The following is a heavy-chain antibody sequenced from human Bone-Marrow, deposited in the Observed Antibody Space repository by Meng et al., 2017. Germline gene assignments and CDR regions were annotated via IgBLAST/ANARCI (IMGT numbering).Heavy chain of an antibody. J-gene: IGHJ4*02. Sequence: GESLKISCASSGFTFDSYAMSWVRQAPGKGLEWVSAISGSGGSTYYADSVKGRFTISRDNSKNTLYLQMNSLRAEDTAVYYGAKWGVDYWGQGTLVTVSS. CDR3: AKWGVDY. D-gene: IGHD3-16*01. V-gene: IGHV3-23*01. CDR2: ISGSGGST. CDR1: GFTFDSYA.